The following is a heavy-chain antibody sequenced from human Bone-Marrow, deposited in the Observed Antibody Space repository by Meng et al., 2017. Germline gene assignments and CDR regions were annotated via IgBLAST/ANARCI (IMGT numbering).Heavy chain of an antibody. V-gene: IGHV3-23*01. Sequence: EVQLLESGGGLVQPGGSLRLSCAAAGFPFRSYCMTWVRQAPGKGLEWVSTISGSGVTHYADSVKGRFTISRDDSKSTLYVQMNSLRAEDTAIYYCVKDTDSSGFYTGDYWGQGTLVTVSS. CDR2: ISGSGVT. D-gene: IGHD3-22*01. CDR3: VKDTDSSGFYTGDY. CDR1: GFPFRSYC. J-gene: IGHJ4*02.